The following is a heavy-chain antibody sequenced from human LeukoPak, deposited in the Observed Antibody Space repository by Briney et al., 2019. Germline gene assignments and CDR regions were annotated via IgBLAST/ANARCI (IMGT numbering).Heavy chain of an antibody. CDR2: VKQDGSET. D-gene: IGHD6-19*01. CDR3: ARQRGSGCLDY. V-gene: IGHV3-7*01. CDR1: RFTLSNYW. J-gene: IGHJ4*02. Sequence: GGSLRLSRAASRFTLSNYWMSWVRQAPGKGLEWVANVKQDGSETYYVDSVKGRFTISRDNAKNSLSLQMNSLRAEDTAVYYCARQRGSGCLDYWGQGTLVTVSS.